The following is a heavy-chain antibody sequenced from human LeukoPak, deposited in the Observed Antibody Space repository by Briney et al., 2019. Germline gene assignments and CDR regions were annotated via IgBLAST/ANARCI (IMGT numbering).Heavy chain of an antibody. J-gene: IGHJ3*02. CDR1: GFTFDDYA. CDR3: AKDIGLYWIGRWGGAFDI. V-gene: IGHV3-9*01. D-gene: IGHD2-8*02. Sequence: PGGSLRLSCAASGFTFDDYAMHWVRQAPGKGLEWVSGISWNSGSIGYADSVKGRFTISRDNAKNSLYLQMNSLRAEDTALYYCAKDIGLYWIGRWGGAFDIWGQGTMVTVSS. CDR2: ISWNSGSI.